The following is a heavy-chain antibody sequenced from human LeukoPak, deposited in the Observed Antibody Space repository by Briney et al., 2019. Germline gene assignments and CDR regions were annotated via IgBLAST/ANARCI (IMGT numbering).Heavy chain of an antibody. CDR1: GYTFTSYD. J-gene: IGHJ5*02. CDR2: MNPNSGNT. CDR3: ARASAYGDYGFDP. Sequence: ASVRVSCKASGYTFTSYDINWVRQAPGQGLEWMGWMNPNSGNTGYAQKFQGRVTITWNTSISTAYMELSSLRSEDTAVYYCARASAYGDYGFDPWGQGTLVTVSS. D-gene: IGHD4-17*01. V-gene: IGHV1-8*03.